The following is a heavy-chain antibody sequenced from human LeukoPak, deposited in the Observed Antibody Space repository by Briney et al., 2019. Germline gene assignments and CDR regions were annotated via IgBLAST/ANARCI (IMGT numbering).Heavy chain of an antibody. Sequence: SETLSLTCAVSGGSISSGGYSWSWIRQPPGKGLEWIGYIYHSGSTYYNPSLKSRVTISVDRSKNQFSLKLSSVTAADTAVYYCASRRYCSSTSCPYWYFDLWGRGTLVTVSS. V-gene: IGHV4-30-2*01. CDR3: ASRRYCSSTSCPYWYFDL. CDR2: IYHSGST. D-gene: IGHD2-2*01. CDR1: GGSISSGGYS. J-gene: IGHJ2*01.